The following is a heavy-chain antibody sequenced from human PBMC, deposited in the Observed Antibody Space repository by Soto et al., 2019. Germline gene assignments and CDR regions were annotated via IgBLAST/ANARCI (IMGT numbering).Heavy chain of an antibody. J-gene: IGHJ4*02. CDR3: ARRSTYYYGSGSYYIFDY. CDR2: INHSGST. D-gene: IGHD3-10*01. V-gene: IGHV4-34*01. CDR1: GGSFSGYY. Sequence: SETLSLTCAVYGGSFSGYYWSWIRQPPGKGLEWIGEINHSGSTNYNPSLKSRVTISVDTSKNQFSLKLSSVTAADTAVYYCARRSTYYYGSGSYYIFDYWGQGTLVTVSS.